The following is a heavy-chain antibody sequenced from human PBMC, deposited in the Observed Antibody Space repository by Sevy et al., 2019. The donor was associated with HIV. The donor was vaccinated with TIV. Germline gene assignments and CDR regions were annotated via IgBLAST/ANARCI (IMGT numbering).Heavy chain of an antibody. CDR2: ISGSGGST. V-gene: IGHV3-23*01. Sequence: GGSLRLSCAASGFTFSSYAMSWVCQAPGKGLEWVSAISGSGGSTYYADSVKGRFTISRDNSKNTLYLQMNSLRAEDTAVYYCAKDNKAAAEEDWFDPWGQGTLVTVSS. D-gene: IGHD6-13*01. CDR3: AKDNKAAAEEDWFDP. CDR1: GFTFSSYA. J-gene: IGHJ5*02.